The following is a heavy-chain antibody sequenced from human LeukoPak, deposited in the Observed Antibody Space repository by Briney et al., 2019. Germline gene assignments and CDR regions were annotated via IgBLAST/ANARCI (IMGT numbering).Heavy chain of an antibody. Sequence: SQTLSLTCAISGDSVSSNSAAWNWIRQSPSRGLEWLGRTYYRSKWYNDYAVSVKSRITINPDTSKNQFSLQLNSVTPEDTAVYYCARSVGGRGKPTYYYYYYMDVWGKGTTVTVSS. CDR1: GDSVSSNSAA. V-gene: IGHV6-1*01. D-gene: IGHD3-3*01. J-gene: IGHJ6*03. CDR2: TYYRSKWYN. CDR3: ARSVGGRGKPTYYYYYYMDV.